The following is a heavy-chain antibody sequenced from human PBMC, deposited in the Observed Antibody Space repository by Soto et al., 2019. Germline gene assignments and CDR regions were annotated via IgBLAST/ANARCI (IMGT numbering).Heavy chain of an antibody. Sequence: SLRLSCAASGFTFSSYGMHWVRQAPGKGLEWVAVISYDGSNKYYADSVKGRFTISRDNSKNTLYLQMNSLRAEDTAVYYCAKDVLRFLEWLAFYGMDVWGQGTTVTVSS. CDR3: AKDVLRFLEWLAFYGMDV. CDR1: GFTFSSYG. CDR2: ISYDGSNK. V-gene: IGHV3-30*18. D-gene: IGHD3-3*01. J-gene: IGHJ6*02.